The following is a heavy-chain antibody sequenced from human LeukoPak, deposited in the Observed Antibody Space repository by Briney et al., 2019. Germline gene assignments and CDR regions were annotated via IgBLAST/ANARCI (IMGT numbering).Heavy chain of an antibody. CDR3: AKAVYYYGLYYFDY. CDR2: ISWNSGSI. D-gene: IGHD3-10*01. Sequence: GGSLRLSCAASGFTFDDYAMHWVRHAPGKGLEWVSGISWNSGSIGYADSVKGRFTISRDNAKNSLYLQMNSLRAEDTALYYCAKAVYYYGLYYFDYWGQGTLVTVSS. J-gene: IGHJ4*02. V-gene: IGHV3-9*01. CDR1: GFTFDDYA.